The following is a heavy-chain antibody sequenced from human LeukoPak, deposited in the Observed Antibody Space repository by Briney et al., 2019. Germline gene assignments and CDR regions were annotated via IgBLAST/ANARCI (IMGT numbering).Heavy chain of an antibody. D-gene: IGHD3-22*01. CDR3: ARLRRSGYIVVGSYYFDY. J-gene: IGHJ4*02. Sequence: GASVKVSCKASGYTFTSYGISWVRQAPGQGLEWMGWISAYNGNTNYAQKLQGRVTMTTDTSTSTAYMELRSLRSDDTAVYYCARLRRSGYIVVGSYYFDYWGQGTLVTVSS. CDR1: GYTFTSYG. CDR2: ISAYNGNT. V-gene: IGHV1-18*01.